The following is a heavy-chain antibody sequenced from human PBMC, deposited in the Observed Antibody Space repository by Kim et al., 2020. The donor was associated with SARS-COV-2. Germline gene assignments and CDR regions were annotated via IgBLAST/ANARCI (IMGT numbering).Heavy chain of an antibody. J-gene: IGHJ1*01. D-gene: IGHD1-26*01. V-gene: IGHV3-21*01. CDR3: ARGISSGSYFFLQH. Sequence: ADSVKCRFTISRDNAKNSLYLQMNSLRAEDTAVYYCARGISSGSYFFLQHWGQGTLVTVSS.